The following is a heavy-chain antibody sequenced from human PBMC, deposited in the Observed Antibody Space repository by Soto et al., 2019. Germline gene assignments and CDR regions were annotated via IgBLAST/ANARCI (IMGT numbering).Heavy chain of an antibody. D-gene: IGHD6-13*01. V-gene: IGHV3-9*01. CDR3: AKDYGSSWYGSYYFDY. CDR1: GFTFDDYA. J-gene: IGHJ4*02. CDR2: ISWNSGSI. Sequence: GGSLRLSCAASGFTFDDYAMHWVRQAPGKGLEWVSGISWNSGSIGYADSVKGRFTISRDNAKNSLYLQMNSLRAEDTALYYCAKDYGSSWYGSYYFDYWGQGTLVTVSS.